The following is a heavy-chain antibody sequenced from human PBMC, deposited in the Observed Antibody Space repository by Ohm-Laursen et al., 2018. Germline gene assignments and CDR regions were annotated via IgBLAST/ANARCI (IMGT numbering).Heavy chain of an antibody. CDR1: GFTFSSYG. V-gene: IGHV3-33*01. CDR2: IWYDGSNK. Sequence: SLRLSCTASGFTFSSYGMHWVRQAPGKGLEWVAVIWYDGSNKYYADSVKGRFTISRDNSKNTLYLQMNSLRAEDTAVYYCARVGREADAFDIWGQGTMVTVSS. CDR3: ARVGREADAFDI. J-gene: IGHJ3*02.